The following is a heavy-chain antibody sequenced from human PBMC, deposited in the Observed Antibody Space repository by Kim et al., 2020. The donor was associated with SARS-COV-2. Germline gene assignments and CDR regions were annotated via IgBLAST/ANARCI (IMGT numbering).Heavy chain of an antibody. J-gene: IGHJ4*02. D-gene: IGHD1-26*01. V-gene: IGHV3-21*01. Sequence: IDYAKSVNGAFTISRDNANNSLYLQMNSLRAEATAVYYCARAGDSGRSNWGQGTLVTVSS. CDR3: ARAGDSGRSN. CDR2: I.